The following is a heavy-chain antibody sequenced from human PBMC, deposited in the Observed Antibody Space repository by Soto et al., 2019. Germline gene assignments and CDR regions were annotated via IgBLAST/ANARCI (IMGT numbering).Heavy chain of an antibody. CDR2: IRSKAYGGTT. V-gene: IGHV3-49*04. Sequence: GGSLRLSCTASGFTFGDYAMSWVRQAPGKGLEWVGFIRSKAYGGTTEYAASVKGRFTISRDDSKSIAYLQMNSLKTEDTAVYYCTRDWPMVRGVIDAFDIWGQGTMVTVSS. CDR3: TRDWPMVRGVIDAFDI. CDR1: GFTFGDYA. D-gene: IGHD3-10*01. J-gene: IGHJ3*02.